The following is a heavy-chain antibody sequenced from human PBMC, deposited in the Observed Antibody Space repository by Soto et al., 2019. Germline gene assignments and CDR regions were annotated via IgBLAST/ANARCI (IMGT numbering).Heavy chain of an antibody. CDR1: GGTFSSYA. D-gene: IGHD5-18*01. V-gene: IGHV1-69*13. CDR2: IIPIFGTA. CDR3: AGRYNVDTEYYYYGMDV. Sequence: ASVKVSCKASGGTFSSYAISWVRQAPGQGLEWMGGIIPIFGTANYAQKFQGRVTITADESTSTAYMELSSLRSEDTAVYYCAGRYNVDTEYYYYGMDVWGQGTTVTVSS. J-gene: IGHJ6*02.